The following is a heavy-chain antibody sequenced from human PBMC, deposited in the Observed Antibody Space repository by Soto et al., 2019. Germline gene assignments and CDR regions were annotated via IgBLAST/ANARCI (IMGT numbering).Heavy chain of an antibody. CDR3: ASVYYDISGSHVEDY. CDR2: IWYDGSNK. D-gene: IGHD3-22*01. Sequence: GGSLRLSCAASGFTFSSYGMHWVRQAPGKGLEWVAVIWYDGSNKYYADSVKGRFTISRDNSKKTLYLQMNSLRAEDTAVYYCASVYYDISGSHVEDYWGQGTLVTVSS. J-gene: IGHJ4*02. V-gene: IGHV3-33*01. CDR1: GFTFSSYG.